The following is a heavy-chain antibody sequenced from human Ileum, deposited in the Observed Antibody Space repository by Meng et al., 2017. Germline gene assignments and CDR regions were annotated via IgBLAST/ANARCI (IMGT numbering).Heavy chain of an antibody. Sequence: QWRLQESGPGLVRPSATLSLTCTVSGGSVSSANSYWSWIRQTPGKGLEWIGYVYNTGNTNSNPSLRSRLTMSVDTSNSQFSLKLTSVTAADTAVYYCARGGGGGWPNWFDHWGQGTLVTVSS. D-gene: IGHD6-19*01. CDR1: GGSVSSANSY. V-gene: IGHV4-61*01. CDR3: ARGGGGGWPNWFDH. J-gene: IGHJ5*02. CDR2: VYNTGNT.